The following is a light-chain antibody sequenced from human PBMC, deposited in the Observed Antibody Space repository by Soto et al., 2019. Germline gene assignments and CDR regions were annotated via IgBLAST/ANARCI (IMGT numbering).Light chain of an antibody. J-gene: IGLJ1*01. V-gene: IGLV2-14*01. CDR1: SSDIGGYNS. Sequence: QSVLTQPASVSGSPGQSITISCTGTSSDIGGYNSVSWYQQHPGKAPKLVVYEVSNQPSGVSNRFSGSKSGSTASLTISGLQAEDEADYHCTSYTRDTALVFGTGTKVTVL. CDR2: EVS. CDR3: TSYTRDTALV.